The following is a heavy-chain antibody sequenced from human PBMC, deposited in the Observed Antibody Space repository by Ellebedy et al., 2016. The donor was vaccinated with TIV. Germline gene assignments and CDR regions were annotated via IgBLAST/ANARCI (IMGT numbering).Heavy chain of an antibody. D-gene: IGHD5-18*01. CDR1: GLTFSVSS. V-gene: IGHV3-21*01. CDR3: VAGYTYGYSDY. CDR2: ISSSSRSI. J-gene: IGHJ4*02. Sequence: GESLKISCAASGLTFSVSSMNWVRQAPGKGLEWVSSISSSSRSISYADSVKGRFTISRDNTKNSVYLQMNSLRAEDTALYYCVAGYTYGYSDYWGQGTLVTVSS.